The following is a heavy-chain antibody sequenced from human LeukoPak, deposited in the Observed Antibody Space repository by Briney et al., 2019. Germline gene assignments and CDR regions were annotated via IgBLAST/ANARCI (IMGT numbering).Heavy chain of an antibody. CDR3: AKGVEGDY. V-gene: IGHV3-30*18. J-gene: IGHJ4*02. Sequence: GGSLRLSCAASGFIFSSYGMHWVRQAPGKGLEWVAVISYDGSHKYYADSVKGRFTISRDNSKNTLYLQMNSLRTEDTAVYYCAKGVEGDYWGQGTLVTVSS. CDR1: GFIFSSYG. CDR2: ISYDGSHK.